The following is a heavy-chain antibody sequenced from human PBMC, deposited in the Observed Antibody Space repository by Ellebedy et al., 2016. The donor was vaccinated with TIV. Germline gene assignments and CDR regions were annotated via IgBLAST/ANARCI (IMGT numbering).Heavy chain of an antibody. D-gene: IGHD1-26*01. CDR1: GFSFSWHW. CDR2: IKQDGIEK. V-gene: IGHV3-7*03. J-gene: IGHJ4*02. CDR3: ARRGRGAVGFDY. Sequence: GESLKISCAASGFSFSWHWMHWVRQAPGKGLEWVANIKQDGIEKYYVDSVKGRFTISRDNAENSLYLQMNSLRAEDTAVYYCARRGRGAVGFDYWGQGTLVTVSS.